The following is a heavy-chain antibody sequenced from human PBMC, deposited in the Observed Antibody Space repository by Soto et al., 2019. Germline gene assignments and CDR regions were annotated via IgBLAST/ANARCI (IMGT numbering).Heavy chain of an antibody. CDR2: INHSGST. V-gene: IGHV4-34*01. CDR1: GGSFSGYY. Sequence: QVQLQQWGAGLLKPSETLSLTCAVYGGSFSGYYWSWIRQPPGKGLEWIGEINHSGSTNYNPSLKSRVTISVDTAKNQFSLKLSSVTAADTAVYYCARALPKRYYYGSGSYPCDYWGQGTLVTVSS. J-gene: IGHJ4*02. CDR3: ARALPKRYYYGSGSYPCDY. D-gene: IGHD3-10*01.